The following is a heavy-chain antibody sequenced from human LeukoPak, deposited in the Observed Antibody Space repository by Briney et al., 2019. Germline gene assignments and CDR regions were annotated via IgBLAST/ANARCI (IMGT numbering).Heavy chain of an antibody. CDR3: AAWAAGGRDY. V-gene: IGHV3-11*03. J-gene: IGHJ4*02. Sequence: GGPLRLSCAASGFTFSDYYMTWIRQAPGKGLEWVSYISSGSGYINYAASVKGRFTISRDNAKNSLYLQMDSLRAEDTAVYYCAAWAAGGRDYWGQGTLVTVSS. D-gene: IGHD6-13*01. CDR2: ISSGSGYI. CDR1: GFTFSDYY.